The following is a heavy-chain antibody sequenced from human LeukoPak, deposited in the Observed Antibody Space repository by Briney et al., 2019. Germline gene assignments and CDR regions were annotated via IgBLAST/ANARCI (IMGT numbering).Heavy chain of an antibody. CDR2: IKGDGSST. J-gene: IGHJ5*01. Sequence: GGSLRLSCAASGFTFSGKCMHWVRQAPGKGLVWVSRIKGDGSSTTYADSVKGRFTISRVNAKNTLHLQMDSLRAEDTVVYYCARGDWLDSWGQGTLVIVSS. CDR1: GFTFSGKC. V-gene: IGHV3-74*03. CDR3: ARGDWLDS.